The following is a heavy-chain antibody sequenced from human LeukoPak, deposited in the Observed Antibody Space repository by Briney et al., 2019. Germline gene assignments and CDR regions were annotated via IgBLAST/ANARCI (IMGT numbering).Heavy chain of an antibody. D-gene: IGHD6-13*01. V-gene: IGHV4-4*02. CDR2: IYHSGST. Sequence: SETLSLTCAVSGGSISSSNWWSWVRQPPGKGLEWIGEIYHSGSTNYNPSLKSRVTISVDKSKNQFSLKLSSVTAADTAVYYCARDPGSSWPDYYYYYYMDVWGKGTTVTVSS. CDR1: GGSISSSNW. CDR3: ARDPGSSWPDYYYYYYMDV. J-gene: IGHJ6*03.